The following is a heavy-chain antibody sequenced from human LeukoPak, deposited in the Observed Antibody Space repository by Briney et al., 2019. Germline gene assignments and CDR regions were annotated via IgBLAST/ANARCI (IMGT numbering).Heavy chain of an antibody. V-gene: IGHV3-11*04. Sequence: GRSLRLSCAASGFTFSDYYMSWIRQDPGKGLEWVSYISSSGSTIYYADSVKGRFTISRDNAKNSLYLQMNSLRAEDTAVYYCAREIGDIVVVPAATDYYYYYYMDVWGKGTTVTVSS. D-gene: IGHD2-2*01. CDR1: GFTFSDYY. J-gene: IGHJ6*03. CDR3: AREIGDIVVVPAATDYYYYYYMDV. CDR2: ISSSGSTI.